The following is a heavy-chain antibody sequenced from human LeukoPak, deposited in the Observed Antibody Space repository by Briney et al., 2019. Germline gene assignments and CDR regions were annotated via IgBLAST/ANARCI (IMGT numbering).Heavy chain of an antibody. V-gene: IGHV3-23*03. D-gene: IGHD3-16*01. CDR3: AKKVAGVYAFDI. Sequence: PGGSLRLSCAASGFIFSSHPMSWVRQAPGKGLEWVSVIYSGGSTYYADSVKGRFTISRDNSKNTLYLQMNSLSAEDTAVYYCAKKVAGVYAFDIWGQGTMVTVSS. CDR2: IYSGGST. CDR1: GFIFSSHP. J-gene: IGHJ3*02.